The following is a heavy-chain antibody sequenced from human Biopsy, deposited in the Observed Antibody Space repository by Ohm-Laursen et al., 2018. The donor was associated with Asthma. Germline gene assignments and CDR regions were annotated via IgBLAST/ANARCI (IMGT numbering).Heavy chain of an antibody. V-gene: IGHV3-53*01. Sequence: SLRLSCSASGFAVSRDHMFSVRQAPGKGLEWVSVIYSGGTSHTADSVRGRFTISRDYSKNTLYLQMHSQRAEDRAVYYCARGDSSNWSHYYFDYWGQGTLVTVSS. CDR2: IYSGGTS. CDR3: ARGDSSNWSHYYFDY. J-gene: IGHJ4*02. D-gene: IGHD3-22*01. CDR1: GFAVSRDH.